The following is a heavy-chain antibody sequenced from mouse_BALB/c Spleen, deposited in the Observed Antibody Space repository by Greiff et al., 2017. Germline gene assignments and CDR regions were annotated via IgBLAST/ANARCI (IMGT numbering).Heavy chain of an antibody. Sequence: DVKLVESGGGLVKPGGSLKLSCAASGFTFSSYTMSWVRQTPEKRLEWVATISSGGGNTYYPDSVKGRFTISRDNAKNNLYLQMSSLRSEDTALYYCARDRSAHYFDYWGQGTTLTVSS. CDR2: ISSGGGNT. J-gene: IGHJ2*01. CDR3: ARDRSAHYFDY. V-gene: IGHV5-9*03. CDR1: GFTFSSYT.